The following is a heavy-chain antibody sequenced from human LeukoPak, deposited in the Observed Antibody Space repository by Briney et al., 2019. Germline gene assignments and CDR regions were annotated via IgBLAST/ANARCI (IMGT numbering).Heavy chain of an antibody. CDR1: GFTFDDYA. V-gene: IGHV3-9*03. D-gene: IGHD2-8*02. CDR2: ISWNSGSI. Sequence: GGSLRLSCAASGFTFDDYAMHWVRQAPGKGVEGGSGISWNSGSIVYADSVKGRFTISRDNAKNSPYLQMNSLRAEDMALYYCAKDEFVASDFTGAFDIWGQGTMVTVSS. J-gene: IGHJ3*02. CDR3: AKDEFVASDFTGAFDI.